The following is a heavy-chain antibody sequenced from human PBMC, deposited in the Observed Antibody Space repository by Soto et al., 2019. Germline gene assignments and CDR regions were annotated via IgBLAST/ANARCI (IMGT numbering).Heavy chain of an antibody. J-gene: IGHJ4*02. CDR1: GFTFSSYA. CDR2: ISYDGSNK. D-gene: IGHD4-17*01. Sequence: QVQLVESGGGVVQPGRSLRLSCAASGFTFSSYAMHWVRQAPGKELAWVAVISYDGSNKYYADSVKGRFTISRDNSKHTLYVQMNSLRAEDTAVYYCARDGGTGYGDFARFAVDYWGQGTVFTVSS. CDR3: ARDGGTGYGDFARFAVDY. V-gene: IGHV3-30-3*01.